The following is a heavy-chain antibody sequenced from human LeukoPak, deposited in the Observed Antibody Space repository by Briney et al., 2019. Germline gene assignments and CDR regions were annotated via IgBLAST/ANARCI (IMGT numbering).Heavy chain of an antibody. D-gene: IGHD7-27*01. J-gene: IGHJ4*02. Sequence: PSETLSLTCAVSGGSISSNNWWSWVRQSPGKGLEWIGEIVHTGSTKYNPSLENRVTISLDKSKNQFSLKLNSVTAADTAVYYCAKDINWGLGYWGQGTLVTVSS. CDR2: IVHTGST. V-gene: IGHV4-4*02. CDR3: AKDINWGLGY. CDR1: GGSISSNNW.